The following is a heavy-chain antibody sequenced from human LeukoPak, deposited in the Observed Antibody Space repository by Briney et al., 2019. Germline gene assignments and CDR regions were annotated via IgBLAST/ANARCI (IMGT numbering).Heavy chain of an antibody. V-gene: IGHV3-30*18. CDR1: GFTFSNYG. CDR3: AKRQLGHIDY. J-gene: IGHJ4*02. D-gene: IGHD6-6*01. CDR2: IPYDGSNK. Sequence: GGSLRLSCAASGFTFSNYGMHWVRQAPGKGLEWLAVIPYDGSNKYYADSVKGRFTISRDNSKNTLYLQMNSLRAEDTAVYYCAKRQLGHIDYWGQGTLVIVSS.